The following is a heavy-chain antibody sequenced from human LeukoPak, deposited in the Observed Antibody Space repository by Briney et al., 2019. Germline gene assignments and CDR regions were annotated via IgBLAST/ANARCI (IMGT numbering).Heavy chain of an antibody. CDR1: GYTFTSYG. J-gene: IGHJ3*02. V-gene: IGHV1-2*04. CDR2: INPNSGGT. D-gene: IGHD3-22*01. CDR3: ARRDSITTDAFDI. Sequence: ASVKVSCKASGYTFTSYGISWVRQAPGQGLEWMGWINPNSGGTNYAQKFQGWVTMTRDTSISTAYMELSRLRSDDTAVYYCARRDSITTDAFDIWGQGTMVTVSS.